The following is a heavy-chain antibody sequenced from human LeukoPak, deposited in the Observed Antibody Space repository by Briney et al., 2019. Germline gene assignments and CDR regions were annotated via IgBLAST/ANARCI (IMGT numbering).Heavy chain of an antibody. CDR2: INPNSGDT. D-gene: IGHD1-26*01. V-gene: IGHV1-2*02. J-gene: IGHJ3*02. Sequence: ASVKVSCKASGYTFSVYYMHWVRQAPGHGLEWMGWINPNSGDTHYAQNFQGRVTMTRDTSISTAYMEVSRLTSNDTAVYYCAENRGSERTFDIWGQGTMVTVSS. CDR3: AENRGSERTFDI. CDR1: GYTFSVYY.